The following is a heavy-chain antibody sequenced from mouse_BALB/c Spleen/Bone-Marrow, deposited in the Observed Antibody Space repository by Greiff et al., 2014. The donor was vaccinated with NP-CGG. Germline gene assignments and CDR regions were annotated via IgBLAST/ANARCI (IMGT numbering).Heavy chain of an antibody. CDR3: ARNGYYGWMTY. V-gene: IGHV4-1*02. D-gene: IGHD1-2*01. CDR2: INPDSRTI. CDR1: GFDFSGYW. J-gene: IGHJ3*01. Sequence: EVQLVESGGGLVQPGGSLKLSCAASGFDFSGYWMTWARQAPGKGLEWIGEINPDSRTINYKPSLKEKFIMSRDNAKNTLYLQMSKVRSEDTALYYCARNGYYGWMTYWGQGTLVTVSA.